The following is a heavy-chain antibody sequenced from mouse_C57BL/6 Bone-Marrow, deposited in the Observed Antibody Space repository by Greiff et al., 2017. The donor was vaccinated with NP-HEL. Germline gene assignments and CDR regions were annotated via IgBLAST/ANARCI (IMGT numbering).Heavy chain of an antibody. D-gene: IGHD1-1*01. CDR1: GYTFTSYG. Sequence: QVQLQQSGAELARPGASVKLSCKASGYTFTSYGISWVKQRTGQGLEWIGEIYPRSGNTYYNEKFKGKATPTADKSSSTAYMELRSLTSEDSAVYFCARVILRSFFDYWGQGTTLTVSS. V-gene: IGHV1-81*01. CDR3: ARVILRSFFDY. CDR2: IYPRSGNT. J-gene: IGHJ2*01.